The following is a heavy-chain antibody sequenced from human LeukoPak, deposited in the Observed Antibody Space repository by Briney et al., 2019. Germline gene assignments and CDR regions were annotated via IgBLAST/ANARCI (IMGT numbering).Heavy chain of an antibody. V-gene: IGHV4-39*01. J-gene: IGHJ4*02. D-gene: IGHD3-10*01. Sequence: SETLSLTCIVSGGSISSDSYYWAWIRQPPGKGLEWIGSIYYSGSTYYNPSLKSRVTISVDTSKNQFSLKLSSVTAADTAVYYCARGHYYGSGSYYKIDYWGQGTLVTVSS. CDR1: GGSISSDSYY. CDR3: ARGHYYGSGSYYKIDY. CDR2: IYYSGST.